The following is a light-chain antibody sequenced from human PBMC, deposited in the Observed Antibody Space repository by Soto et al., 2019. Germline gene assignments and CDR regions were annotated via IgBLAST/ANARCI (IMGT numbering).Light chain of an antibody. V-gene: IGLV1-47*01. CDR3: AAWDDSLSGVV. CDR1: SSNIGSNY. CDR2: RNN. Sequence: QSVLTQPPSASGTPGQRVTISCSGSSSNIGSNYVFWYQHLPGTAPKLLIYRNNQRPSGVPDRFSGPKSGTSASLAISGLRSEDETDYYCAAWDDSLSGVVFGGGTQLTVL. J-gene: IGLJ2*01.